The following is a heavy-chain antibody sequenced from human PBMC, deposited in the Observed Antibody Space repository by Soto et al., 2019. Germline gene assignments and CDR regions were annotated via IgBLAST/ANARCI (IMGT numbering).Heavy chain of an antibody. V-gene: IGHV1-69*01. CDR2: IIPIFGTA. Sequence: QVQLVQSGAEVKKPGSSVTVSCKASGGTFSTNAIAWVRQAPGQGLEWMGGIIPIFGTANYAQKFQGRVTITADESTSTAYMEMSSLRSEDTAVYYCARHADAGSFHNGFDPWGQGTLVTVSS. D-gene: IGHD2-15*01. CDR1: GGTFSTNA. J-gene: IGHJ5*02. CDR3: ARHADAGSFHNGFDP.